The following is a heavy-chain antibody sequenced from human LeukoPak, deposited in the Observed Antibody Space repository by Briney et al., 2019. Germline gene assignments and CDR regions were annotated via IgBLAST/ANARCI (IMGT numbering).Heavy chain of an antibody. CDR1: GGAFSGYY. CDR2: ISHSGTS. J-gene: IGHJ4*02. CDR3: ARSQTYLRSDSYSY. Sequence: SETLSLTCAVQGGAFSGYYWSWIRQPPGKGLEWIGEISHSGTSNYNPSLKSRVTISRDTSKTQFSLKLTSVTAADAAVYYCARSQTYLRSDSYSYWGQGTLVTVSS. V-gene: IGHV4-34*01. D-gene: IGHD2-21*01.